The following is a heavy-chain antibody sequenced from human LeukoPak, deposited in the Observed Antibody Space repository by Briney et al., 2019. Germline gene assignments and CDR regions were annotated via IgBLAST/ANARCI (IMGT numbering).Heavy chain of an antibody. V-gene: IGHV4-4*02. Sequence: PSETLSLTCAVSGGSISSSNWWSWVRPPPGKGLEWIGEIYHSGSTNYNPSLKSRVTISVDKSKNQFSLKLSSVTAADTAVYYCARGSYDYVWGSYRSATNPFDYWGQGTLSPSPQ. CDR2: IYHSGST. CDR3: ARGSYDYVWGSYRSATNPFDY. CDR1: GGSISSSNW. D-gene: IGHD3-16*02. J-gene: IGHJ4*02.